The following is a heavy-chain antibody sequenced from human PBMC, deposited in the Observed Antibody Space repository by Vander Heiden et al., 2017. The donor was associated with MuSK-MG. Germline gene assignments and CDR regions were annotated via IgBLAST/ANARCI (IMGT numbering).Heavy chain of an antibody. CDR3: ARAGTLCGYYYYYMDV. Sequence: QVQLVESGGGVVQPGRSLRLSCVASGFTFSSYGLYWVRQAPGKELEWVAVTWYDGSNKYYADSVKGRFTISRDNSKNTLDLQMNILRAEDTAVYYCARAGTLCGYYYYYMDVWGKGTTVTVSS. J-gene: IGHJ6*03. CDR2: TWYDGSNK. V-gene: IGHV3-33*01. CDR1: GFTFSSYG. D-gene: IGHD2-21*01.